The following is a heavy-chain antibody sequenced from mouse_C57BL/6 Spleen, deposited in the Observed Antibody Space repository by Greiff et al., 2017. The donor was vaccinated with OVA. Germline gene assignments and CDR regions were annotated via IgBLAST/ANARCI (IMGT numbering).Heavy chain of an antibody. CDR1: GFTFSDYY. D-gene: IGHD1-1*01. V-gene: IGHV5-16*01. J-gene: IGHJ4*01. CDR3: ARQDYYGSSYEGAMDY. Sequence: EVMLVESEGGLVQPGSSMKLSCTASGFTFSDYYMAWVRQVPEKGLEWVANINYDGSSTYYLDSLKSRFIISRDNAKNILYLQMSSLKSEDTATYYCARQDYYGSSYEGAMDYWGQGTSVTVSS. CDR2: INYDGSST.